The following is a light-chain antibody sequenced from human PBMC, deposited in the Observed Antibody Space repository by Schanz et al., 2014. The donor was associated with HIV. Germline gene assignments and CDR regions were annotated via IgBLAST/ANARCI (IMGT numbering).Light chain of an antibody. CDR1: NSDIGSYNL. CDR2: EAD. V-gene: IGLV2-23*01. CDR3: SSFAGNNKLL. Sequence: QSALTQPASVSGSPGQSVTISCSGTNSDIGSYNLVSWYQYHPGKAPKLMIYEADKRPSGVSPRFSGSRSGNTASLTISGLQADDEADYYCSSFAGNNKLLFGGGTKVTVL. J-gene: IGLJ2*01.